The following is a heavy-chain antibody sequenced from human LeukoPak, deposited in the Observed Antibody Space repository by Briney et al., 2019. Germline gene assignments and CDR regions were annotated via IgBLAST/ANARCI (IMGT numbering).Heavy chain of an antibody. CDR1: GFTFNNFA. Sequence: PGGSLRLSCSASGFTFNNFALHWVRQAPGKGLEWVAVISYDGNNKYYADSVKGRFTVSRDNAKNSLSLQMGSLGAEDTAVYYCARCYASGSYGIDYWGQGTLVTVSS. CDR3: ARCYASGSYGIDY. J-gene: IGHJ4*02. V-gene: IGHV3-30*03. D-gene: IGHD3-10*01. CDR2: ISYDGNNK.